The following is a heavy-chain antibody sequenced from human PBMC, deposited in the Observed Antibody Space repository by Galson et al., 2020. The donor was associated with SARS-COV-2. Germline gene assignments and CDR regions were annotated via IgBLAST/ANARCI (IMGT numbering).Heavy chain of an antibody. Sequence: GSLRLSCAASGFTFSSYWMSWVRQAPGKGLEWVANIKQDGSEKYYVDSVKGRFTISRDNAKNSLYLQMNSLRAEDTAVYYCARDLGASSGDYYYYYGMDVWGQGTTVTVSS. J-gene: IGHJ6*02. CDR1: GFTFSSYW. D-gene: IGHD3-22*01. CDR2: IKQDGSEK. CDR3: ARDLGASSGDYYYYYGMDV. V-gene: IGHV3-7*05.